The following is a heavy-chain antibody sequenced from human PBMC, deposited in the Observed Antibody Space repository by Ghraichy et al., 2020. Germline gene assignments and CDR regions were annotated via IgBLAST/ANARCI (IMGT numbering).Heavy chain of an antibody. J-gene: IGHJ4*02. CDR1: GYSICSGYY. V-gene: IGHV4-38-2*01. D-gene: IGHD3-22*01. CDR3: ARAGGGYYEREFATFRHQKPKFDS. Sequence: SQTLSLTCDVSGYSICSGYYWGWIRQSPGKGLEWIGTMSNRGNFYYNPSLQSRVSMSLDMSMNRFFLTVSSLTASDTAVYYCARAGGGYYEREFATFRHQKPKFDSWGRGIRVTVSS. CDR2: MSNRGNF.